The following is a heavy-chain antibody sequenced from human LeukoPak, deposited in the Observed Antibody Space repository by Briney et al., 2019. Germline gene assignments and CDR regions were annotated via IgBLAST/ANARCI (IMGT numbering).Heavy chain of an antibody. CDR1: NGSISSDTYF. J-gene: IGHJ5*02. V-gene: IGHV4-61*02. Sequence: KPSETLSLTCTVSNGSISSDTYFWSWIRQPAGKGLEWIGRTSSSGISTYSPSLKSRVTISIDTSRNQFSMNLNSVTAADTAVYYCAKGAGPPWFDPWGQGTLVTVSS. CDR3: AKGAGPPWFDP. CDR2: TSSSGIS. D-gene: IGHD6-19*01.